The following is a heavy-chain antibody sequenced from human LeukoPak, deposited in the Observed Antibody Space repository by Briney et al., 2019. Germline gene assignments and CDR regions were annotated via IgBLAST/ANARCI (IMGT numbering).Heavy chain of an antibody. CDR3: AKDLAAAGTWGFDY. CDR2: ISYDGSNK. Sequence: PGGSLRLSCAASGFTFSRYGMHWVRQTPGKGLEWVAVISYDGSNKYYADSVKGRFTISRDNSENTLYLQMNSLRAEDTALYYCAKDLAAAGTWGFDYWGQGTLVTVSS. D-gene: IGHD6-13*01. J-gene: IGHJ4*02. V-gene: IGHV3-30*18. CDR1: GFTFSRYG.